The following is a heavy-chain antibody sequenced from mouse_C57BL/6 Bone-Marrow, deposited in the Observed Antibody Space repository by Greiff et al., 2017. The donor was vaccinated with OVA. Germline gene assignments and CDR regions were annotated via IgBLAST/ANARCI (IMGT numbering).Heavy chain of an antibody. J-gene: IGHJ2*01. V-gene: IGHV5-4*01. CDR3: AREGHIFDY. Sequence: EVQLVESGGGLVKPGGSLKLSCAASGFTFSSYAMSWVRQTPEKRLEWVATISDGGSYTYYPDNVKGRFTISRDNGKNNRYLQMSHLKAEDTAMYYCAREGHIFDYWGQGTTLTVSS. CDR1: GFTFSSYA. CDR2: ISDGGSYT.